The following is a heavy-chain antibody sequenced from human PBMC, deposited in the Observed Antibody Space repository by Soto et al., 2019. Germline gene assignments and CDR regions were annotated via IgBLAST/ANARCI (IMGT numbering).Heavy chain of an antibody. CDR2: ISGSGGST. J-gene: IGHJ4*02. V-gene: IGHV3-23*01. D-gene: IGHD3-22*01. Sequence: EVQLLESGGGLVQPGGSLRLSCAASGFTFSSYAMSWVRQAPGKGLEWVSAISGSGGSTYYADSVKGRFTISRDNSKNTLYLQMNSLRAEDTAVYYCAKKPVRAYYYDSSGLDYWGQGTLVTVSS. CDR3: AKKPVRAYYYDSSGLDY. CDR1: GFTFSSYA.